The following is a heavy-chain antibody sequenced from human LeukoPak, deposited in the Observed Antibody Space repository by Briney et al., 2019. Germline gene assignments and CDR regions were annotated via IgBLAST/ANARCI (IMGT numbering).Heavy chain of an antibody. CDR1: GGSISSYY. D-gene: IGHD5-18*01. J-gene: IGHJ4*02. V-gene: IGHV4-59*01. CDR2: IYYSGST. CDR3: AGSGHRFQKRFDY. Sequence: PSETLSPTCTVSGGSISSYYWSWIRQPPGKGLEWIGYIYYSGSTNYNPSLKSRVTISVDTSKNQFSLKLSSVTAADTAVYYCAGSGHRFQKRFDYWGQGTLVTVSS.